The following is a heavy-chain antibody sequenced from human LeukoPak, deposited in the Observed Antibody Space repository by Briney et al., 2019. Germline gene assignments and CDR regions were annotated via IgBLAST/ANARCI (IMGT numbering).Heavy chain of an antibody. CDR3: ARGIADPYSFDS. Sequence: SETLSLTCTVSGGSINFYYWSWIRQPAGKGLEWIGRIYSTGSTNYSPSLKSRVTVSVDKSKNQFSLNLSSVIAADTAVYYCARGIADPYSFDSWGQGTLVTVSS. CDR2: IYSTGST. CDR1: GGSINFYY. J-gene: IGHJ4*02. V-gene: IGHV4-4*07. D-gene: IGHD6-13*01.